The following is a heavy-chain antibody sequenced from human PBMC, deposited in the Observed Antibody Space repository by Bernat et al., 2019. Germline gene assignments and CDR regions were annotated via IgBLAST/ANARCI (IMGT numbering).Heavy chain of an antibody. CDR3: AKVGGLRFLEWFSMDV. J-gene: IGHJ6*02. CDR2: ISYDGSNK. Sequence: QVQLVESGGGVVQPGRSLRLSCAASGFTFSSYGMHWVRQSPGKGLEGVAVISYDGSNKYYAEPVKGRFTISRDNSKNTLYLQMNSLRAEDTAVYYCAKVGGLRFLEWFSMDVWGQGTTVTVSS. V-gene: IGHV3-30*18. D-gene: IGHD3-3*01. CDR1: GFTFSSYG.